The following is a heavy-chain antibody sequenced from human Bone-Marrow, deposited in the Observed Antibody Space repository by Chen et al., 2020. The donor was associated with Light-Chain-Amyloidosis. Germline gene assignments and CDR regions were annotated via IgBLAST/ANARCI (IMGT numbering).Heavy chain of an antibody. V-gene: IGHV4-39*02. CDR1: DGSINSGDYY. CDR2: IYYCGAA. CDR3: SIRIAVPGANEET. D-gene: IGHD6-19*01. J-gene: IGHJ5*02. Sequence: QLQLQESGPGLVKPSETLSLTCTVSDGSINSGDYYWGWLRQSPGKGLEWIGSIYYCGAAFYNPSLRSRVTISLDTSKNLLSLRLTSVTAADTAVYYCSIRIAVPGANEETWGQGTLVTVSS.